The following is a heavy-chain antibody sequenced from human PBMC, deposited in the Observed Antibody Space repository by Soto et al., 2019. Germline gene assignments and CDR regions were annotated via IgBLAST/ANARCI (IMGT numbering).Heavy chain of an antibody. CDR1: GGTFNRYT. V-gene: IGHV1-69*01. D-gene: IGHD1-1*01. CDR2: IIPIFGAA. Sequence: VQLVQSGAEVKKPGSSVKLSCKASGGTFNRYTISWVRQAPGQGLEWMGGIIPIFGAANYAQKFQGRVAMIADESPRGAYMELRSLRSEDTAVYYCALWGFRDGNNSKYNYSGMDVWGQGTTVTVSS. CDR3: ALWGFRDGNNSKYNYSGMDV. J-gene: IGHJ6*02.